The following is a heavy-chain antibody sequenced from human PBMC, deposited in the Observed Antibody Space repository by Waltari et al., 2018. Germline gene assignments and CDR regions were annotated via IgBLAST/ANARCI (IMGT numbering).Heavy chain of an antibody. V-gene: IGHV3-21*02. D-gene: IGHD1-26*01. CDR3: ARGWEPPTWFDS. CDR2: ISRSSSDI. CDR1: GSRSTKYS. Sequence: EVQLVESGGGLVKPGGSLRLSCAAPGSRSTKYSMHWKRQTPGKGLEWVSSISRSSSDIYYADSVRGRFTISRDNANNSLTLQMHSLRAEDTGLYYCARGWEPPTWFDSWGQGTLVTVSS. J-gene: IGHJ5*01.